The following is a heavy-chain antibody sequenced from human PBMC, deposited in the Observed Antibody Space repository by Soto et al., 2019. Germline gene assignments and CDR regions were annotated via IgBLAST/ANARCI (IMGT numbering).Heavy chain of an antibody. CDR1: GGSISSYY. CDR2: IYYSGST. CDR3: ARGVSTYYYDSSGYYWLDY. Sequence: SETLSLTCTVSGGSISSYYWSWIRQPPGKGLEWIGYIYYSGSTNYNPSLKSRVTISVDTSKNQFSLKLSSVTAADTAVYYCARGVSTYYYDSSGYYWLDYWGQGTLVTVSS. J-gene: IGHJ4*02. D-gene: IGHD3-22*01. V-gene: IGHV4-59*01.